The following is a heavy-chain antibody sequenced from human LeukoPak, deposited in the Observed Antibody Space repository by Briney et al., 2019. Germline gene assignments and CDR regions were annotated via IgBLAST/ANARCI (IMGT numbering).Heavy chain of an antibody. V-gene: IGHV3-48*01. CDR2: ISSSSSTI. CDR1: GFTFSRYW. J-gene: IGHJ4*02. CDR3: ANDPLRGFFDH. Sequence: TGGSLRLSCAASGFTFSRYWMNWVRQAPGKGLEWVSYISSSSSTIYYADSVKGRFTISRDNAKNSLYLQMNSLRAEDTALYYCANDPLRGFFDHWGQGALVTVSS. D-gene: IGHD3-10*01.